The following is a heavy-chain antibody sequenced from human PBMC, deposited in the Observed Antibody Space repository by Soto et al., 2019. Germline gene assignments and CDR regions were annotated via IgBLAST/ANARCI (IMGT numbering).Heavy chain of an antibody. CDR1: GFTFSDHY. J-gene: IGHJ4*02. V-gene: IGHV3-11*06. CDR2: SSNSGSFT. D-gene: IGHD1-1*01. Sequence: VGSLRLSCAASGFTFSDHYMSWIRQAPGKGLEWIGYSSNSGSFTRYADSVKGRFSISRDNAKNSLYLQINSLRGDDTATYFCVRSGDNYNLLDYWGQGTPVTVSS. CDR3: VRSGDNYNLLDY.